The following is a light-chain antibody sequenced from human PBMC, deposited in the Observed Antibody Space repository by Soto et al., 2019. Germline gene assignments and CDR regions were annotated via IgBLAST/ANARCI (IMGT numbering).Light chain of an antibody. CDR2: DAS. J-gene: IGKJ2*01. Sequence: EIVLTQSPATLSLSPGERATLSCRASQSVSSYLAWYQHKPGHDPRLLIYDASNRSTGIPARFSGSGSVTDFTLTLINIEPEDFAVYYCQQRSHWPPYTFGQGTKLEIK. CDR1: QSVSSY. V-gene: IGKV3-11*01. CDR3: QQRSHWPPYT.